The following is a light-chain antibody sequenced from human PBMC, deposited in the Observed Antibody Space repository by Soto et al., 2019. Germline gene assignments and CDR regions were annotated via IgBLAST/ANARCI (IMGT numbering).Light chain of an antibody. J-gene: IGLJ3*02. Sequence: QSALTQPPSASGSPGQSVTISCTGTSSDVGGYNYVSWYQQHPGKAPKLMIYEVSKRPSGVPDRFSGSKSGNTASLTVSGLQAEDEADYYFRSYAGINFWVFGGGTKLTVL. V-gene: IGLV2-8*01. CDR2: EVS. CDR3: RSYAGINFWV. CDR1: SSDVGGYNY.